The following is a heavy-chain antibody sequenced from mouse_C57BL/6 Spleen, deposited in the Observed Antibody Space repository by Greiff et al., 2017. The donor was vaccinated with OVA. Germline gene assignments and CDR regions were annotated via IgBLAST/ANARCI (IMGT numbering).Heavy chain of an antibody. D-gene: IGHD1-1*01. Sequence: VQLQQSGAELVMPGASVKLSCKASGYTFTSYWMHWVKQRPGQGLEWIGEIDPSDSYTNYNQKFKGKSTLTVDKSSSTAYMQLSSLTSEDSAVYYCARATVVGGYFDVWGTGTTVTVSS. CDR1: GYTFTSYW. J-gene: IGHJ1*03. V-gene: IGHV1-69*01. CDR2: IDPSDSYT. CDR3: ARATVVGGYFDV.